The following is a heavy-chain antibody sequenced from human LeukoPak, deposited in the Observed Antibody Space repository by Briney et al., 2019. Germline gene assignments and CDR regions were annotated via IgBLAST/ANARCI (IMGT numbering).Heavy chain of an antibody. CDR3: ARGVLDYAGKRFDP. Sequence: PSETLSLTCTVSGGSISSYYWSWIRQPPGKGLEWIGYMYYSGSANYNPSLKSRVTISVDTSKNQFSLKLSSVTAADTAIYYCARGVLDYAGKRFDPWGQGTLVTVSS. D-gene: IGHD4-23*01. CDR1: GGSISSYY. V-gene: IGHV4-59*01. J-gene: IGHJ5*02. CDR2: MYYSGSA.